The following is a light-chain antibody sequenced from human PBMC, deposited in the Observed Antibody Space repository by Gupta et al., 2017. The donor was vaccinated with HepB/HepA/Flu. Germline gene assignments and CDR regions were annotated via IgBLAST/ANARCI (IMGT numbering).Light chain of an antibody. J-gene: IGLJ3*02. Sequence: QFVLTQPPSVSGAPGQRVTISCPGSDSDIGAYVDVHWSQHVAGRAPKLLIYGNTNRPSGVPDRFSGSKSGTAASLAITGLQAEDEADYYCQSYDSGLSVCVFGGGTKVTVL. CDR1: DSDIGAYVD. CDR2: GNT. CDR3: QSYDSGLSVCV. V-gene: IGLV1-40*01.